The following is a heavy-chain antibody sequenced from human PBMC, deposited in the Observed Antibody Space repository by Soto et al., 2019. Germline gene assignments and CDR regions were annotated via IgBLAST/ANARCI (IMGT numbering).Heavy chain of an antibody. CDR2: INPSGGST. CDR3: ARGRFHP. J-gene: IGHJ5*02. Sequence: QVQLVQSGAEVKKPGASVKVSCKASGYTLTSYYMHWVRQAPGQGLEWMGIINPSGGSTSNAQKCQARRTMTRDTSTSTVYMELSSLPSEDTAVYYYARGRFHPCGQGTLVTVST. V-gene: IGHV1-46*01. CDR1: GYTLTSYY.